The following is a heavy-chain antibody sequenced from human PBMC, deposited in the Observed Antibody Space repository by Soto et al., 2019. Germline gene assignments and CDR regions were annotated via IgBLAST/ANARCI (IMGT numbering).Heavy chain of an antibody. CDR2: ISAYNGHA. J-gene: IGHJ4*02. CDR1: GYTFNTYG. CDR3: ARGRTWGARDWDY. V-gene: IGHV1-18*01. Sequence: QVQLVQSGAEVKRPGASVRVSCKASGYTFNTYGISWVRQAPGQGLEWMGWISAYNGHADYAQKFQVRVTMTTDTSTNTVSMELRGLRCDDTAVYYCARGRTWGARDWDYWGQGTLVTVSS. D-gene: IGHD3-16*01.